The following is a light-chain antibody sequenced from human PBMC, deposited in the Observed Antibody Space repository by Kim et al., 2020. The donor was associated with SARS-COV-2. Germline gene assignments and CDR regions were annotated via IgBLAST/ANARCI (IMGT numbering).Light chain of an antibody. J-gene: IGLJ1*01. CDR3: QVWDSDTDHRV. CDR1: NIDTKT. Sequence: APGQTATISCGGHNIDTKTVHWYQQRPGQVPILVIYYDRDRPSGIPERFSGSNSGDTATLTITRVEAGDEADYYCQVWDSDTDHRVFGPGTKVTVL. CDR2: YDR. V-gene: IGLV3-21*04.